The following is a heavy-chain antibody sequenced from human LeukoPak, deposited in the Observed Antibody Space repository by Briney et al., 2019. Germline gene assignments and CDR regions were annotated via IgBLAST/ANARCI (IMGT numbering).Heavy chain of an antibody. CDR1: GGSISSSSYY. D-gene: IGHD6-13*01. Sequence: SETLSLTCTVSGGSISSSSYYWGWIRQPPGKGLEWIGSIYYSGSTYYNPSLKSRVTISVDTSKNQFSLKLSSVTAADTAVYYCAGGPYSSSWYGVGHWFDPWGQGTLVTVSS. CDR3: AGGPYSSSWYGVGHWFDP. CDR2: IYYSGST. J-gene: IGHJ5*02. V-gene: IGHV4-39*07.